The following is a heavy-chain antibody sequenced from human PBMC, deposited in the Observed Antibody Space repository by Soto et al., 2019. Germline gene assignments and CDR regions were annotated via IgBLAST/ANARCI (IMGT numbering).Heavy chain of an antibody. J-gene: IGHJ4*02. Sequence: QLQLQESGPGLVKPSETLSLTCTVSGGSISSSSYYWGWIRQPPGKGLEWIGNIYYSGSTYYNPSLKRRVTISVDTSKNQFSLTLSSVTAADTAVYYCARQSAGTIFDYWGQGTLVTVSS. CDR3: ARQSAGTIFDY. V-gene: IGHV4-39*01. D-gene: IGHD1-26*01. CDR1: GGSISSSSYY. CDR2: IYYSGST.